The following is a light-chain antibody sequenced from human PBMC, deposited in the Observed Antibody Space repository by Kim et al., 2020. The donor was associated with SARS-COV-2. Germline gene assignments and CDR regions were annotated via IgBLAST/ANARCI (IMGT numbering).Light chain of an antibody. CDR3: QQYKSYPLT. CDR2: EAS. J-gene: IGKJ4*01. CDR1: QGINNY. Sequence: AYVGDTVTITCRARQGINNYLAWFRQKPGTAPKSLIYEASSLQTGVPSKFSGSGSGTDFTLTITRLQPEDFATYYCQQYKSYPLTFGGGNKVDIK. V-gene: IGKV1-16*02.